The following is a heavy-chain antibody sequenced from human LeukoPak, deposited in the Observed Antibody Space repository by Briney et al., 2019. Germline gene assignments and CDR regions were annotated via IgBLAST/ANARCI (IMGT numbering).Heavy chain of an antibody. CDR3: ARGRKYTNGYRVTELGSGYFDY. D-gene: IGHD5-18*01. CDR2: IYYSGTT. V-gene: IGHV4-59*01. Sequence: SETPSLTCTVSGGSISSFYWNWIRLPPGKGLELIGYIYYSGTTNYTPSLKSRVTISVDSSKNQFSLKLSSVTAADTATYYCARGRKYTNGYRVTELGSGYFDYWGQGILVTVSS. CDR1: GGSISSFY. J-gene: IGHJ4*02.